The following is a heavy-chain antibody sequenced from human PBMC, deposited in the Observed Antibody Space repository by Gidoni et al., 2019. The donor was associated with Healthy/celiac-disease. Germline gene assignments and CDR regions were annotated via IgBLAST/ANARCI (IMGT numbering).Heavy chain of an antibody. CDR1: GYTFTGYY. Sequence: QVQLVQSGAEVKKPGASVKGSCKASGYTFTGYYMHWVRQAPGQGLGWMGWINPNSGGTTYAQKFQGRVTMTRDTSISTAYMELRRLRSDDTAVYYCARDGIAAAGTFGTFDPWGQGTLVTVSS. CDR3: ARDGIAAAGTFGTFDP. J-gene: IGHJ5*02. D-gene: IGHD6-13*01. CDR2: INPNSGGT. V-gene: IGHV1-2*02.